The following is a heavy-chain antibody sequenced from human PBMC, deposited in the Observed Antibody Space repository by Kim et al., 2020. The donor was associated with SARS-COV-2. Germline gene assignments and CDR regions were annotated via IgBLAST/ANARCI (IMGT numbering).Heavy chain of an antibody. J-gene: IGHJ4*02. D-gene: IGHD3-22*01. V-gene: IGHV4-39*01. CDR1: GGSISSSSYY. CDR3: ARHIDSSGLIPAY. Sequence: SETLSLTCTVSGGSISSSSYYWGWIRQPPGKGLEWIGSIYYSGSTYYNPSLKSRVTISVDTSKNQFSLKLSSVTAADTAVYYCARHIDSSGLIPAYWGQGTLVTVSS. CDR2: IYYSGST.